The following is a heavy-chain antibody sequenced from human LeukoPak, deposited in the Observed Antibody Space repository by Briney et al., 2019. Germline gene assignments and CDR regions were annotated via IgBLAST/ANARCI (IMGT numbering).Heavy chain of an antibody. D-gene: IGHD5-18*01. CDR2: IKQDGSEK. Sequence: GGSLRLSCAASGFTFRSYWMSWVRQAPGKGLEWVANIKQDGSEKYYVDSVKGRFTISRDNAKNSLYLQMNSLRAEDTAVYYCARDGNPAMVRVAYYYYGMDVWGKGTTVTVSS. CDR1: GFTFRSYW. V-gene: IGHV3-7*03. CDR3: ARDGNPAMVRVAYYYYGMDV. J-gene: IGHJ6*04.